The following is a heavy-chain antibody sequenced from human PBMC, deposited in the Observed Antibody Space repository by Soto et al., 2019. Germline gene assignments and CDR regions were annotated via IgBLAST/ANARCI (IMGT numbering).Heavy chain of an antibody. V-gene: IGHV4-34*02. D-gene: IGHD3-10*01. J-gene: IGHJ5*02. CDR2: VHHGGNT. CDR3: ASSPALYYDASGRRGFDP. CDR1: GGSFNGYY. Sequence: QVHLPQWGAGLLKASETLSLTCAVYGGSFNGYYWSWIRQPPGKGLEWIGEVHHGGNTNYNPSPKSRVTISGDTSKTQFPLTLRSVTAADTAVYYCASSPALYYDASGRRGFDPWGQGTLVTVSS.